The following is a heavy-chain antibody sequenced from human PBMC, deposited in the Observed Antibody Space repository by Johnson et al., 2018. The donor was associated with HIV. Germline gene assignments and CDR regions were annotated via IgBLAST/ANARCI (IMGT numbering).Heavy chain of an antibody. Sequence: VQLVESGGGVVQPGRSLRLSCAASGFTFSSYGMHWVRQFPGKGLEWVSGISWNSGSIDYADSVKGRFSISRDKPKKSLYLQMNGLRPEDTGIYYCAKDIVYGVYGSQGAFHIWGRGTMVKVSS. CDR2: ISWNSGSI. CDR1: GFTFSSYG. CDR3: AKDIVYGVYGSQGAFHI. J-gene: IGHJ3*02. D-gene: IGHD4-17*01. V-gene: IGHV3-9*01.